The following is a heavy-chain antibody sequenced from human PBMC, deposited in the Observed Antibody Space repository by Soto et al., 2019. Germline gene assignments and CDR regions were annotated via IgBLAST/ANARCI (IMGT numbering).Heavy chain of an antibody. CDR2: ISAHNGNT. CDR3: ARGRYGEY. Sequence: QVHLVQSGAEVKKPGASVKVSCKASGYTFTSYGITWVRQAPGQGLEWMGWISAHNGNTDYAQKLQGRVIVTRDTSTRTSYMELRSLRSDDTAVYYCARGRYGEYWGQGARVTVSS. V-gene: IGHV1-18*01. D-gene: IGHD3-10*01. CDR1: GYTFTSYG. J-gene: IGHJ4*02.